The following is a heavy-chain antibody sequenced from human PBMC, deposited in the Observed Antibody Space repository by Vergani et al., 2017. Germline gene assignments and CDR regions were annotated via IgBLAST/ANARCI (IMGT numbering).Heavy chain of an antibody. CDR1: GFTFSNAW. J-gene: IGHJ4*02. CDR2: IKSKTDGGTT. D-gene: IGHD3-3*01. V-gene: IGHV3-15*01. Sequence: EVQLVESGGDLVKPGGSLRLSCAASGFTFSNAWMSWVRQAPGKGLEWVGLIKSKTDGGTTDYAAPVKGRFTISRDDSKNTLYLQMNSLKTEDTAVYYCTTSEWLFFDYWGQGTLVTVSS. CDR3: TTSEWLFFDY.